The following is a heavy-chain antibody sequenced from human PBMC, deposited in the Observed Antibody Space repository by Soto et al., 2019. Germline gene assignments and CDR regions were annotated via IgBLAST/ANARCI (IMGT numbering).Heavy chain of an antibody. CDR2: IIPIFGTA. CDR3: TREVYGSGSYYQAFDY. CDR1: GGTFSSYA. D-gene: IGHD3-10*01. Sequence: GASVKVSCKASGGTFSSYAISWVRQAPGQGLEWMGGIIPIFGTANYAQKFQGRVTITADESTSTAYMELSSLRSEDTAVYYCTREVYGSGSYYQAFDYWGQGTLVTVSS. J-gene: IGHJ4*02. V-gene: IGHV1-69*13.